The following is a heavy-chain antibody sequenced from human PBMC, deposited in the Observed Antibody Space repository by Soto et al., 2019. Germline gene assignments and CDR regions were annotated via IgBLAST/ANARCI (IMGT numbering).Heavy chain of an antibody. Sequence: PSETLSLTCTVSGGSISSYYWSWIRQPPGKGLEWIGYIYYSGSTNYNPSLKSRVTISVDTSKNQFSLKLSSVTAADTAVYYCAGVAGCQKDRWFETWGQGTLVNVSS. CDR1: GGSISSYY. CDR2: IYYSGST. CDR3: AGVAGCQKDRWFET. V-gene: IGHV4-59*01. J-gene: IGHJ5*02. D-gene: IGHD2-15*01.